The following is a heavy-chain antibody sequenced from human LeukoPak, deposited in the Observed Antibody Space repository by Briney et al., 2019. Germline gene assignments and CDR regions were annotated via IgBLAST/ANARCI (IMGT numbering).Heavy chain of an antibody. CDR1: GFTFDDYG. D-gene: IGHD5-18*01. CDR2: INWNGGST. V-gene: IGHV3-20*04. J-gene: IGHJ4*02. CDR3: ARDLGGYSYGSHFDY. Sequence: GGSLRLSCAASGFTFDDYGMSWVRQAPGKGLEWVSGINWNGGSTGYADSVKGRFTISRDNARNSLYLHMNSLRAEDTAVYYCARDLGGYSYGSHFDYWGQGTLVTVSS.